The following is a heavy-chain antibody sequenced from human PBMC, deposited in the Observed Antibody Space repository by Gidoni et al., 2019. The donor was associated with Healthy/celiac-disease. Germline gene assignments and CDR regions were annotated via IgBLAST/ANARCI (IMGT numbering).Heavy chain of an antibody. J-gene: IGHJ4*01. D-gene: IGHD5-18*01. CDR2: IRGSGGST. CDR3: AKVRGYSSLTWNSYFDY. CDR1: GFTFSSYA. V-gene: IGHV3-23*01. Sequence: EVQLLESGGGLVQPGGSLSLSCAASGFTFSSYAMSGVRQAPGKGLGWVSAIRGSGGSTYYADSVKGRFTISRDNSKNTLYLQMNSLRAEDTAVYYCAKVRGYSSLTWNSYFDYWGQGTLVTVSS.